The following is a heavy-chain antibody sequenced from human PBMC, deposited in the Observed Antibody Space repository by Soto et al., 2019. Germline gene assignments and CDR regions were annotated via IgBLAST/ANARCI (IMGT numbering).Heavy chain of an antibody. V-gene: IGHV1-18*01. CDR1: GYTFTNYG. CDR3: ARDRPDYGDTDRRFDY. CDR2: ISAYNDNT. D-gene: IGHD4-17*01. J-gene: IGHJ4*01. Sequence: QVQLVQSGAEVKKPGASVKVSCKASGYTFTNYGITWVRQAPGQGLEWMGWISAYNDNTNYAQKLQGRVTMTTDTYTSTAYMELTSLRSDDTAVYYCARDRPDYGDTDRRFDYWGHGTLVTVSS.